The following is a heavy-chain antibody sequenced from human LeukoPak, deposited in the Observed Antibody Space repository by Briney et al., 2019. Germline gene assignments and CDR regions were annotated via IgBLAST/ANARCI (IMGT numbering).Heavy chain of an antibody. CDR2: INHSGST. CDR3: ARDPMAGTFRAFDI. J-gene: IGHJ3*02. D-gene: IGHD6-19*01. Sequence: SETLSLTCAVYGGSFSGYYWSWIRQPPGKGLEWIGEINHSGSTNYNPSLKSRVTISVDTSKNQFSLKLNSVTAADTAVYYCARDPMAGTFRAFDIWGQGTMVTVSS. V-gene: IGHV4-34*01. CDR1: GGSFSGYY.